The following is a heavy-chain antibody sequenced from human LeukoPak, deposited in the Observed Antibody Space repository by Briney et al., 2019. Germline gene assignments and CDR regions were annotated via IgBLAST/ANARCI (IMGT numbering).Heavy chain of an antibody. Sequence: SVKVSCKASGYSFSTHGIRWVRQAAGQGLEWMGGIMPIFGATNYAQKFQGRLTITTDRSTSTAYMELNNLSSEDTALYYCARVATVGSLDNWGQGTLVTVSS. CDR2: IMPIFGAT. V-gene: IGHV1-69*05. J-gene: IGHJ4*02. D-gene: IGHD4-23*01. CDR1: GYSFSTHG. CDR3: ARVATVGSLDN.